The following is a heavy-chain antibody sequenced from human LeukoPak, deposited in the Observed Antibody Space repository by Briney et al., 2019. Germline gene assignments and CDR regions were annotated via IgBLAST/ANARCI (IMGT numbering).Heavy chain of an antibody. CDR2: IYYSGSA. CDR3: ARAFDLDVGPYYYYYYYMDV. V-gene: IGHV4-59*01. J-gene: IGHJ6*03. D-gene: IGHD2/OR15-2a*01. Sequence: PSETLSLTCTVSGGSISSYYWSWIRQPPGKGLEWIGYIYYSGSANYNPSLKSRVTISVDTSKNQFSLKLSSVTAADTAVYYCARAFDLDVGPYYYYYYYMDVWGKGTTVTISS. CDR1: GGSISSYY.